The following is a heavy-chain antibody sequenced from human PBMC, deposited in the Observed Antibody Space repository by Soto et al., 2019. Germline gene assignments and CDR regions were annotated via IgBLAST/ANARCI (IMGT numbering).Heavy chain of an antibody. J-gene: IGHJ4*02. D-gene: IGHD3-3*01. Sequence: QVQLVESGGGLVKPGGSLRLSCAASGFTFSDYYMSWIRQAPGKGLEWVSYISSSGSTIYYADSGKGRFTISRDNAKNSLYLQMNSLRAEDTAVYYCARVSVLRFLEWLGEYYFDYWGQGTLVTVSS. V-gene: IGHV3-11*01. CDR2: ISSSGSTI. CDR1: GFTFSDYY. CDR3: ARVSVLRFLEWLGEYYFDY.